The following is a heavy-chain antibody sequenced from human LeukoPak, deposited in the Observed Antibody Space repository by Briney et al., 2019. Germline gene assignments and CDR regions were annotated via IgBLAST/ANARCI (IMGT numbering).Heavy chain of an antibody. V-gene: IGHV1-8*01. J-gene: IGHJ6*03. CDR2: MNPNSGNT. D-gene: IGHD3-3*01. Sequence: ASVKVSCKASGYTFTSYDINWVRQATGQRLEWMGWMNPNSGNTGYAQKFQGRVTMTRNTSISTAYMELSSLRSEDTAVYYCARAGSLRKYDFWSGYYGAYYYMDVWGKGTTVTVSS. CDR3: ARAGSLRKYDFWSGYYGAYYYMDV. CDR1: GYTFTSYD.